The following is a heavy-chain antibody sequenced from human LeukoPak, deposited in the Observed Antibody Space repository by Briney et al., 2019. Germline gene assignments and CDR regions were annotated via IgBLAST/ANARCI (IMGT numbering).Heavy chain of an antibody. Sequence: GGSLRLSCAASGFTVSSNYMSWVRQAPGKGLEWVSVIYSGGSTDYADSVKGRFTISRDNSKNTFHLQMNSLRAEDTAVYYCARRAGDYSHPYDYWGQGTLVTVSS. CDR2: IYSGGST. D-gene: IGHD3-22*01. CDR3: ARRAGDYSHPYDY. J-gene: IGHJ4*02. V-gene: IGHV3-53*01. CDR1: GFTVSSNY.